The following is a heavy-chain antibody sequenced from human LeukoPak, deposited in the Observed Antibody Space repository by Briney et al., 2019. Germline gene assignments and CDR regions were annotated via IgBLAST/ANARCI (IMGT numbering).Heavy chain of an antibody. CDR2: INSDGSSI. D-gene: IGHD6-13*01. CDR1: GFTFNNYW. J-gene: IGHJ3*02. Sequence: GGSLRLSCAASGFTFNNYWMHWVRQAPGKGLVWVSRINSDGSSITYADSVKGRFTISRDNAKNTLYLQMNSLRAEDTAVYYCANGYSSTYYNALDIRGQGTMVTVSS. CDR3: ANGYSSTYYNALDI. V-gene: IGHV3-74*01.